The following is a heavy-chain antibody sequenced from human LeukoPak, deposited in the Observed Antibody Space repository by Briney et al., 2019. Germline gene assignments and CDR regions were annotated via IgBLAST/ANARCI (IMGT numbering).Heavy chain of an antibody. D-gene: IGHD4-17*01. J-gene: IGHJ4*02. CDR2: INHSGST. CDR3: ARANDYAHDY. V-gene: IGHV4-34*01. CDR1: GGSFSGYY. Sequence: SETLSLTCAVYGGSFSGYYWSWIRQPPGKGLEWIGEINHSGSTNYNPSLKSRVTISVDTSKNQFSLKLSSATAADTAVYYCARANDYAHDYWGQGTLVTVSS.